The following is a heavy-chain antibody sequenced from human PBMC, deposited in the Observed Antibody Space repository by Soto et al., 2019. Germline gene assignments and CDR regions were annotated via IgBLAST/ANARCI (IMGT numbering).Heavy chain of an antibody. CDR1: GFSLTTSGVG. D-gene: IGHD4-17*01. J-gene: IGHJ5*02. V-gene: IGHV2-5*02. CDR3: AHRTTSVTWWFDP. CDR2: IYWDDDK. Sequence: QITLKESGPTLVKPTQTLTLTCTFSGFSLTTSGVGVGWIRQPPGKALEWLALIYWDDDKRYSPSLKSRLTITNATFKNQVVRILTNMEPADSDTYFCAHRTTSVTWWFDPWGQGTLVTVSS.